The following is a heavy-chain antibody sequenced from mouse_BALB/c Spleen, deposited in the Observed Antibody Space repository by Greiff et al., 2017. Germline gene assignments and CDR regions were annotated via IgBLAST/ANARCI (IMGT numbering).Heavy chain of an antibody. CDR1: GFTFSSFG. CDR3: AREGYGNYEAY. D-gene: IGHD2-10*02. V-gene: IGHV5-17*02. CDR2: ISSGSSTI. Sequence: EVQVVESGGGLVQPGGSRKLSCAASGFTFSSFGMHWVRQAPEKGLEWVAYISSGSSTIYYADTVKGRFTISRDNPKNTLFLQMTSLRSEDTAMYYCAREGYGNYEAYWGQGTLVTVSA. J-gene: IGHJ3*01.